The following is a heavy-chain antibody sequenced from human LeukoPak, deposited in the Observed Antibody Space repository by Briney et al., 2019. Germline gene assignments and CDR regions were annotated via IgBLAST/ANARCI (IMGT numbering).Heavy chain of an antibody. J-gene: IGHJ6*04. V-gene: IGHV3-23*01. Sequence: GGSLRLSCATSGFTFSSYAMSWARQAPGKGLEWVSTISPSGGVTFYSDSVRGRFTISRDYSKDTLFLQMNSLRAEDTAVYYCAELGITMIGGVWGKGTTVTISS. CDR1: GFTFSSYA. CDR3: AELGITMIGGV. D-gene: IGHD3-10*02. CDR2: ISPSGGVT.